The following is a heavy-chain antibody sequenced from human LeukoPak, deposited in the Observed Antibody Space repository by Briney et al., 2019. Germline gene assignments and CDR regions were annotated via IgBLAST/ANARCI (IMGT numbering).Heavy chain of an antibody. J-gene: IGHJ4*02. CDR1: GFTFDDYA. CDR2: ISWNSGSI. CDR3: AKSSYYDASGYYREYYFDY. Sequence: PGGSLRLSCAASGFTFDDYAMHWVRQAPGKGLEWVSGISWNSGSIGYADSVKGRFTISRDNAKNSLYLQMNSLRDEDTAVYYCAKSSYYDASGYYREYYFDYWGQGTLVTVSS. D-gene: IGHD3-22*01. V-gene: IGHV3-9*01.